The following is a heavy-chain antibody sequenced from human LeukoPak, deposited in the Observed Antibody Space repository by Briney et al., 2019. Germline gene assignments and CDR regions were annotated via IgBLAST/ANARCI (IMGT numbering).Heavy chain of an antibody. Sequence: GGSLRLSCAASGFTFSSYAMSWVRQAPGKGLEWLSVIRGSGDNTYYADSVKGRFTISRDNSKSTLYLQMNSLRAEDTAIYYCARGIGDPDYWGRGTLVTVSS. J-gene: IGHJ4*02. D-gene: IGHD4-17*01. CDR2: IRGSGDNT. CDR1: GFTFSSYA. V-gene: IGHV3-23*01. CDR3: ARGIGDPDY.